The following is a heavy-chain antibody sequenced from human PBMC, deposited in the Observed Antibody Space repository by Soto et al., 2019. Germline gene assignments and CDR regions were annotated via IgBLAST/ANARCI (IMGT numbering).Heavy chain of an antibody. CDR2: IYYSGST. Sequence: PSETLSLTCTVSGGSISSGGYYWSWIRQHPGKGLEWIGYIYYSGSTYYNPSLKSRVTISVDTSKNQFSLKLSSVTAADTAVYYCARGATTVPTYFDYWGQGTLVTVSS. CDR3: ARGATTVPTYFDY. J-gene: IGHJ4*02. D-gene: IGHD4-17*01. CDR1: GGSISSGGYY. V-gene: IGHV4-31*03.